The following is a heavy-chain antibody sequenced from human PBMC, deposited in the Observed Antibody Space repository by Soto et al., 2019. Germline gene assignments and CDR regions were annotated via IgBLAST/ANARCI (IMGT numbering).Heavy chain of an antibody. J-gene: IGHJ4*02. CDR3: ARIGVGRYFDY. D-gene: IGHD1-26*01. V-gene: IGHV4-59*01. CDR1: GGSISSYY. Sequence: QVQLQESGPGLVKPSETLSLTCTVSGGSISSYYWSWIRQPPGKGLEWIGYIYYSGSTNYNPSLKSRVTISVDTSKNQFSLKLSSVTAADTAVYYCARIGVGRYFDYWGQGTLVTVSS. CDR2: IYYSGST.